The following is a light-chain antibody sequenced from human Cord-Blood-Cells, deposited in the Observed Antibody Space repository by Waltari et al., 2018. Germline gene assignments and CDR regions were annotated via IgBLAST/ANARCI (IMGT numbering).Light chain of an antibody. J-gene: IGLJ1*01. CDR1: SSGGGGYNY. V-gene: IGLV2-11*01. CDR3: CSYAGSYV. CDR2: DVS. Sequence: QSALTQPRSVYGSPGQSVTISCTGTSSGGGGYNYVSWYQQHPGKAPKLMIYDVSKRPSGVPDRFSGSKSGNTASLTISGLQAEDEADYYCCSYAGSYVFGTGTKVTVL.